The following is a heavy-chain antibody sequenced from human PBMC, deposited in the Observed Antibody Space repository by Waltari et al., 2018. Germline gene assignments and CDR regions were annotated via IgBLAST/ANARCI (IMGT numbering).Heavy chain of an antibody. CDR2: IYYSGGT. D-gene: IGHD4-17*01. CDR1: GGSINSNDYK. J-gene: IGHJ4*02. CDR3: TRSDYGDSGIDY. Sequence: QLQLQESGPGLVKPSGTLSLTCTVSGGSINSNDYKWGWIRPPPGKGLEFIGSIYYSGGTYDNPSLHGRVTISVDTSKNQFSLMLSSVTAADTAVYYCTRSDYGDSGIDYWGQGTLVTVSS. V-gene: IGHV4-39*01.